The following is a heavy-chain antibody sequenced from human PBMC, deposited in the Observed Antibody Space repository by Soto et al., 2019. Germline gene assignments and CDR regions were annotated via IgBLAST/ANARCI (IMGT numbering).Heavy chain of an antibody. CDR2: MNPNSGNT. CDR1: GYTFTSYY. J-gene: IGHJ5*02. D-gene: IGHD5-18*01. CDR3: ARGRNSYGHGGFWFDP. Sequence: GASVKVSCKASGYTFTSYYINWVLQATGQGLEWMGWMNPNSGNTGYAQKFQGRVTMTRNTSISTAYMELSSLRSEDTAVYYCARGRNSYGHGGFWFDPWGQGTLVTVSS. V-gene: IGHV1-8*01.